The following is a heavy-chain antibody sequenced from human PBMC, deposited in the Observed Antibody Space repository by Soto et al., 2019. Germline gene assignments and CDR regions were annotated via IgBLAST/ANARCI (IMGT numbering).Heavy chain of an antibody. CDR2: ISTSNGNT. Sequence: QVQLVPSGAEVKKPGASVKVSCKASGYIFSSYGFSWVRLAPGQGLEWMGWISTSNGNTKIAQRFQGRLIMTTDTSTTTAYMEVRSLRSDDSGVYYCARTLSSSSSPYYFDYWGQGTLVTVSS. D-gene: IGHD6-6*01. J-gene: IGHJ4*02. V-gene: IGHV1-18*04. CDR1: GYIFSSYG. CDR3: ARTLSSSSSPYYFDY.